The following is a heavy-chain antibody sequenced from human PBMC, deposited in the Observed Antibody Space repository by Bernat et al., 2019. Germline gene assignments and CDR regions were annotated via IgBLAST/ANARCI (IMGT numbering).Heavy chain of an antibody. CDR2: ILYDGSNK. J-gene: IGHJ4*02. V-gene: IGHV3-30*18. CDR1: GFTFSSYG. D-gene: IGHD3-3*01. Sequence: QVQLVESGGGVVQPGRSLRLSCAASGFTFSSYGMHWVRQAPGKGLEWVAVILYDGSNKYYAYSVKGRFAISRDTSKNSLYLQINSLRAEDTAVYYCSKSRDDFWSGYTVFDYWGQGTLVTVSS. CDR3: SKSRDDFWSGYTVFDY.